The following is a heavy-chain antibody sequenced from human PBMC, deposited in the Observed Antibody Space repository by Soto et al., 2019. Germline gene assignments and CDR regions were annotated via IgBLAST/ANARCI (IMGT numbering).Heavy chain of an antibody. V-gene: IGHV1-69*02. J-gene: IGHJ4*02. CDR2: IIPILGIA. D-gene: IGHD1-26*01. Sequence: QVQLVQSGAEVKKPGSSVKVSSKASGGTFSSYTISWVRQAPGQGLEWMGRIIPILGIANYAQKFQGRVTITADKSTSTAYMELSSLRSEDTAVYYCARGAEWELRYFDYWGQGTLVTVSS. CDR1: GGTFSSYT. CDR3: ARGAEWELRYFDY.